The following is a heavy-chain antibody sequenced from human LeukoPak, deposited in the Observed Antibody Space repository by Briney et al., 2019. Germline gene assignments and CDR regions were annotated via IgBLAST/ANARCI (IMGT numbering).Heavy chain of an antibody. D-gene: IGHD4/OR15-4a*01. Sequence: GGSLRLSCAASGFTFSDYYMTWIRQAPGKGLEWVANIKPDGSDNYYVDSVKGRFTIFRDNAKNSLYLQMDSLRAGDTAVYYCARDCETYCAFDAPDYWGQGTLVTVSS. J-gene: IGHJ4*02. CDR1: GFTFSDYY. CDR3: ARDCETYCAFDAPDY. V-gene: IGHV3-7*01. CDR2: IKPDGSDN.